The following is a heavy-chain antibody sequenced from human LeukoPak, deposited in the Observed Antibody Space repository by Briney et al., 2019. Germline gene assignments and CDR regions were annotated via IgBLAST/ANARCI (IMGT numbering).Heavy chain of an antibody. J-gene: IGHJ6*03. CDR2: IYYSGST. V-gene: IGHV4-59*08. CDR3: ASSSSYALGDYTYYYMDV. Sequence: SETLSLTCTVSGGSISSYYWSWIRQPPGKGLEWIGYIYYSGSTNYNPSLKSRVTISVDTSQNQFSLKLSSVTAADTAVYYCASSSSYALGDYTYYYMDVWGKGTTVTISS. CDR1: GGSISSYY. D-gene: IGHD2-2*01.